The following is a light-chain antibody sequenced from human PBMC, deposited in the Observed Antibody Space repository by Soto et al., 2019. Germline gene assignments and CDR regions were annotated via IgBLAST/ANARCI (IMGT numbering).Light chain of an antibody. V-gene: IGKV1-5*01. J-gene: IGKJ2*01. Sequence: DLPMTQSPSTLSASVGDRVTITCRASQSISSWLVWYQQKPGKAPKLLIYDASSLESGVPSRFSGSGSGTEFTLTISSLQPDDFATYYCQQYNSYSMYTFGQGTKLEIK. CDR3: QQYNSYSMYT. CDR2: DAS. CDR1: QSISSW.